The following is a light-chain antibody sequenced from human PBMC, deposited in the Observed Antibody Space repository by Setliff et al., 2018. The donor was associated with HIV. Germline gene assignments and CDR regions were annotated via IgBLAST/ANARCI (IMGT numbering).Light chain of an antibody. CDR2: DNS. J-gene: IGLJ1*01. CDR3: QVWDSSSDQPV. Sequence: SYELTQPPSVSVAPGKTARITCGGNNSGSKSVHRYQQKPGQAPVLVVYDNSDRPSGIPERFSGSKSGNTATLTISRVEAGDEADYYCQVWDSSSDQPVFGTGTKVTVL. V-gene: IGLV3-21*03. CDR1: NSGSKS.